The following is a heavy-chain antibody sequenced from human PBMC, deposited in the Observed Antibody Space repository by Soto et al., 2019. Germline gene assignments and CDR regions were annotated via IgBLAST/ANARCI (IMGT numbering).Heavy chain of an antibody. D-gene: IGHD1-1*01. CDR2: IWSDGNNR. Sequence: QVQLVESGGGVVQPGRSLRLSCAASGFMFSNHGMHWVRQAPGKGLEWVAVIWSDGNNRYYADSVKGRLTISRDNSKNTVYVQMNSLRAEDTAVYFCVRGANCNDEASDYWGQGALVTVST. V-gene: IGHV3-33*01. J-gene: IGHJ4*02. CDR1: GFMFSNHG. CDR3: VRGANCNDEASDY.